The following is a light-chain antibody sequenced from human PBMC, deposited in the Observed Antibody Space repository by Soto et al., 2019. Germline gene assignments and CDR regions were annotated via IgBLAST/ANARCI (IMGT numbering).Light chain of an antibody. CDR1: QSVSSY. V-gene: IGKV3-11*01. CDR3: QQRSNLPKT. J-gene: IGKJ1*01. Sequence: EIVLTQSPATLSLSPGERATLSCRASQSVSSYLARYQQKPGQAPRLLIYDASNRATGIPTRFSGRGSGTDVTLTISSLEPEDFAVYNCQQRSNLPKTSGQGTTVEVK. CDR2: DAS.